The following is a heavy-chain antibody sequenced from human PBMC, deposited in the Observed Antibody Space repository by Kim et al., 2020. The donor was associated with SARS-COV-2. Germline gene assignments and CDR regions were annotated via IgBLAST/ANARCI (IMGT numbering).Heavy chain of an antibody. CDR1: GYIFTSHW. CDR2: IYPSDSDT. D-gene: IGHD4-17*01. J-gene: IGHJ6*02. V-gene: IGHV5-51*01. CDR3: ARPGDYGGKSYYYYGMDV. Sequence: GESLKISCKGSGYIFTSHWLGWVRQMPGKGLEWRGIIYPSDSDTRYKPSFQGQVTISVDKSINTPYLQWSNLKASDTAMDYCARPGDYGGKSYYYYGMDVWGRGTTVSVSS.